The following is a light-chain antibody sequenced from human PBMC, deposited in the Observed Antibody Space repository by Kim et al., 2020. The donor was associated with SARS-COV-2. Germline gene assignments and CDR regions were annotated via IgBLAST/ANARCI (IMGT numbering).Light chain of an antibody. V-gene: IGKV4-1*01. CDR3: QQYYSTPWT. CDR1: ASLVYRPNNMAY. CDR2: WAS. J-gene: IGKJ1*01. Sequence: MNYRSTASLVYRPNNMAYLAWCQQRPEQPPMLLFYWASTRRSGVSDRVCVGVSGTDFSLTISDLQAEDVAVYFCQQYYSTPWTFGPGTKVDIK.